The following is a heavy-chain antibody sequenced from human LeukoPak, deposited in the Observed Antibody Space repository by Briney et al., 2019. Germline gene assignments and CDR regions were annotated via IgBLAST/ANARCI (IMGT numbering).Heavy chain of an antibody. V-gene: IGHV4-59*06. CDR2: IYYSGST. CDR1: AGSISSYY. CDR3: ARVTYYYDSSGYVYYFDY. J-gene: IGHJ4*02. Sequence: SETLSLTCTVSAGSISSYYWSWIRQHPGKGLEWIGYIYYSGSTYYNPSLKSRVTISVDTSKNQFSLKLSSVTAADTAVYYCARVTYYYDSSGYVYYFDYWGQGTLVTVSS. D-gene: IGHD3-22*01.